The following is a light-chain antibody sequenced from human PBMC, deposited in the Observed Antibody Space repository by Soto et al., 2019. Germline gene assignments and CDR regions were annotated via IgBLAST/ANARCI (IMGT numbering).Light chain of an antibody. J-gene: IGKJ4*01. Sequence: DIQMTQSPSSVSASVGDSLTITCRASQGITSWLAWYQQKPGRAPKLLIYAASNLQSGVPSRFSVSGSVTDFTLTISSLQPEDFGTYYCQQTSSFPLTLGGGTKVEIK. CDR1: QGITSW. CDR3: QQTSSFPLT. CDR2: AAS. V-gene: IGKV1-12*01.